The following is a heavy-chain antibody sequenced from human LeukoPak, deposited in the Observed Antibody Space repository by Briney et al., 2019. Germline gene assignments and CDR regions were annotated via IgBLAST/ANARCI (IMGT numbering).Heavy chain of an antibody. Sequence: GESLKISCKGSGNSFTSYGIAWVRQMPGKGLEWMGIIYPGDSDTRYSPSFQGQVTISADKSISTAYLQWSSLKASDTAMYYCARQEGFSRRWYYYWGQGTLVTVSS. CDR2: IYPGDSDT. D-gene: IGHD6-13*01. V-gene: IGHV5-51*01. CDR1: GNSFTSYG. J-gene: IGHJ4*02. CDR3: ARQEGFSRRWYYY.